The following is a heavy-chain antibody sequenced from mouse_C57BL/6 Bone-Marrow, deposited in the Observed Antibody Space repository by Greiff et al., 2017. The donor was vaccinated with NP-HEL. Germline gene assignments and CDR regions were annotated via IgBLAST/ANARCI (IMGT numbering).Heavy chain of an antibody. D-gene: IGHD2-3*01. CDR2: ISSGGSYT. Sequence: EVQVVESGGDLVKPGGSLKLSCAASGFTFSSYGMSWVRQTPDKRLEWVATISSGGSYTYYPESVKGRFTISRDNAKNTLYLQMSSLKSEDTAMYYCARRGGYYNYAMDYWGQGTSVTVSS. CDR1: GFTFSSYG. CDR3: ARRGGYYNYAMDY. J-gene: IGHJ4*01. V-gene: IGHV5-6*01.